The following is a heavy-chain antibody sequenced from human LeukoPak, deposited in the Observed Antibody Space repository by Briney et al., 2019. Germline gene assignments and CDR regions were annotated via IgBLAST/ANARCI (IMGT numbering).Heavy chain of an antibody. CDR1: GGTFSSYA. J-gene: IGHJ4*02. D-gene: IGHD5-18*01. CDR2: IIPIFGTA. Sequence: GASVKVSCKASGGTFSSYAISWVRQAPGQGLEWMGGIIPIFGTANYAQKFQGRVTITADKSTSTAYMELSSLRSEDTAVYYCASSGTGYSYGYEDYWGQGTLVTVSS. V-gene: IGHV1-69*06. CDR3: ASSGTGYSYGYEDY.